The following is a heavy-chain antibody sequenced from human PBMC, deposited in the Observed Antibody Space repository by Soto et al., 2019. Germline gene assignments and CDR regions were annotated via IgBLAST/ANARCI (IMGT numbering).Heavy chain of an antibody. D-gene: IGHD3-22*01. J-gene: IGHJ4*02. CDR3: ARGRRDYYDSGDWVPLAY. Sequence: QVQLVQSGAEVKKPGASVKVSCKASGYTFTNYDINWVRQAIGQGLEWMGWMNPDSGDTRYAQEFQGRVTMTRDTSISTAYMELSSLRSEDTAVYYCARGRRDYYDSGDWVPLAYWGQGTLVIVSS. V-gene: IGHV1-8*01. CDR1: GYTFTNYD. CDR2: MNPDSGDT.